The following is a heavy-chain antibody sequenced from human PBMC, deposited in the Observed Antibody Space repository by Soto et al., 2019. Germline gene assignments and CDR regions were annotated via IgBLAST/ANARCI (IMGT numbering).Heavy chain of an antibody. V-gene: IGHV4-59*01. Sequence: SETLSLTCTVSGGSISSYYWSWIRQPPGKGLEWIGYIYYSGSTNYNPSLKSRVTISVDTSKNQFSLKLSSVTAADTAVYYCARTSGTTVDYWGQGTLVTVSS. CDR2: IYYSGST. D-gene: IGHD1-7*01. CDR3: ARTSGTTVDY. J-gene: IGHJ4*02. CDR1: GGSISSYY.